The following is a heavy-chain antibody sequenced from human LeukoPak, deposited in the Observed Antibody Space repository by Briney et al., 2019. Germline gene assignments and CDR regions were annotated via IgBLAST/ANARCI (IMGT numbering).Heavy chain of an antibody. J-gene: IGHJ6*03. Sequence: GGSLRLSCAASRFTFSSYAMSWVRQAPGKGLEWVSAISGSGGVTYYADSVKGRFTISRDNAKNSLYLQMNSLRAEDTAVYYCARCHSWSSERDYYYYYYMDVWGKGTTVTVSS. V-gene: IGHV3-23*01. D-gene: IGHD6-13*01. CDR3: ARCHSWSSERDYYYYYYMDV. CDR1: RFTFSSYA. CDR2: ISGSGGVT.